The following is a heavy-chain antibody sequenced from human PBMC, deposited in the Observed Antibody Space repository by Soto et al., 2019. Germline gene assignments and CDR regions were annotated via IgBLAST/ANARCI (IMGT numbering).Heavy chain of an antibody. CDR3: ARLYSSSSLGAFDI. D-gene: IGHD6-6*01. V-gene: IGHV3-7*03. J-gene: IGHJ3*02. CDR2: IKQDGSEK. CDR1: GFTFSSYW. Sequence: GGSLRLSCAASGFTFSSYWMSWVRQAPGKGLEWVANIKQDGSEKYYVDSVKGRCTITIDNAKNSLYLQMNSLRAEDTAVYYCARLYSSSSLGAFDIWGQGTMVTVSS.